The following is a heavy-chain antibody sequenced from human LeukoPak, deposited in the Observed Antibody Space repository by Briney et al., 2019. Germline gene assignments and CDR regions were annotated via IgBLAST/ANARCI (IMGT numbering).Heavy chain of an antibody. CDR2: LSGSDGST. Sequence: GGSLRLSCAASGFTFSNFAMSWVRQAPGKGLEWVSALSGSDGSTYYADSVKGRFTISRDNSKNTLYLQMNRLRAEDTAVYYCAKASFRGYSGYDSDAFDIWGQGTMVTVSS. D-gene: IGHD5-12*01. CDR3: AKASFRGYSGYDSDAFDI. V-gene: IGHV3-23*01. J-gene: IGHJ3*02. CDR1: GFTFSNFA.